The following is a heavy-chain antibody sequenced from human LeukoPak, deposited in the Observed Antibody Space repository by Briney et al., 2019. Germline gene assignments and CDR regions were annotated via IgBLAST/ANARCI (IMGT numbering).Heavy chain of an antibody. D-gene: IGHD3-3*01. Sequence: PGGSLRLSCAASGFTFSSYAMSWVRQAPGKGLEWVSAISGSAGSTYYADSVKGRFTLSRDNSKNTLYLQMNSLRAEDTAVYYCAKDPYYDFWSGYYYFDYWGQGTLVTVSS. CDR1: GFTFSSYA. J-gene: IGHJ4*02. CDR2: ISGSAGST. CDR3: AKDPYYDFWSGYYYFDY. V-gene: IGHV3-23*01.